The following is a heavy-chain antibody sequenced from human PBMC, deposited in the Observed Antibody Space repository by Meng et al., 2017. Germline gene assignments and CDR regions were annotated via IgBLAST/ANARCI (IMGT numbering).Heavy chain of an antibody. CDR1: GSTFKTYW. Sequence: EEQVVQSGRGLVQPGGSLRLSGASSGSTFKTYWMHWVRQVRGKGLVWVSRISGDGSITNYADSVEGRFTISRDNAKNTLYLQMNSLRPEDTAVYYCLDEAPRSHYWGQGSLVTVSS. D-gene: IGHD1-1*01. J-gene: IGHJ4*02. V-gene: IGHV3-74*01. CDR3: LDEAPRSHY. CDR2: ISGDGSIT.